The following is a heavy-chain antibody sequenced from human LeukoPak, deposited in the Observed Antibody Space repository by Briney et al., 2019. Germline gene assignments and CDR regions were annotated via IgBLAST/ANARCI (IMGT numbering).Heavy chain of an antibody. V-gene: IGHV3-21*01. J-gene: IGHJ4*02. D-gene: IGHD3-3*01. Sequence: GGSLRLSCAASGFTFSSYSMNWVRQAPGKGLEWASSISSSSSYIYYADSVKGRFTISRDNAKNSLYLQMNSLRAEDTAVYYCAREGNYDFWSGSSYYFDYWGQGTLVTVSS. CDR3: AREGNYDFWSGSSYYFDY. CDR2: ISSSSSYI. CDR1: GFTFSSYS.